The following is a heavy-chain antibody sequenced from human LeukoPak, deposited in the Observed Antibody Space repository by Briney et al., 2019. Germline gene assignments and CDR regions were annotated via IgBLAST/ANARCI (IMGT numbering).Heavy chain of an antibody. V-gene: IGHV3-66*01. CDR1: GFTVSSNY. D-gene: IGHD2-15*01. J-gene: IGHJ5*02. CDR2: IYSGGST. Sequence: PGGSLRLSCAASGFTVSSNYMSWVRQAPGKGLEWVSVIYSGGSTYYTDSVKGRFTISRDNSKSTLYLQMNSLRAEDTAVYYCARDRVAEEGNWFDPWGQGTLVTVSS. CDR3: ARDRVAEEGNWFDP.